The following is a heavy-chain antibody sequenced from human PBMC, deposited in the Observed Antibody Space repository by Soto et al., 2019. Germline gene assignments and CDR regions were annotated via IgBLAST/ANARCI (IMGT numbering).Heavy chain of an antibody. D-gene: IGHD5-12*01. J-gene: IGHJ6*03. V-gene: IGHV2-5*02. CDR1: GYSLSTSGVG. CDR2: IYWDDDK. CDR3: ALTRGYRSYDYRSYYYYMDV. Sequence: QITLKESGPPLVKPTQTLTLTCTFSGYSLSTSGVGVGWIRQPPGKALERLALIYWDDDKRYSPSLKSRLTITKDTSKKQVVLTMTNMDPVHPATYYCALTRGYRSYDYRSYYYYMDVWGKGTTVTVSS.